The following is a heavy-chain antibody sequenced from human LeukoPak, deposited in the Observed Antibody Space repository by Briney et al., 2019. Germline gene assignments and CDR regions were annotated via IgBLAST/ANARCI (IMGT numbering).Heavy chain of an antibody. CDR3: ARVWSLGYCSGGSCYPGGFDP. J-gene: IGHJ5*02. Sequence: SETLSLTCSVSGGSISCYYWSWLRQPPGKGLEWIGYIYYCGNTNYNPSLKSRVTISVDTSKNQFSLKLSSVTAADTAVYYCARVWSLGYCSGGSCYPGGFDPWGQGTLVTVSS. CDR1: GGSISCYY. CDR2: IYYCGNT. D-gene: IGHD2-15*01. V-gene: IGHV4-59*01.